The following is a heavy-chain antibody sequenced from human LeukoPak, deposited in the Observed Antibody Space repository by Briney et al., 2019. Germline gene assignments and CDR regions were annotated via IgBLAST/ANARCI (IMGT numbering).Heavy chain of an antibody. CDR3: ARVGLASGWYVAPSLY. Sequence: GGSLRLSCAASGFTFSSYSMNWVRQAPGKGLEWVSYISSSSTIYYADSVKGRFTISRDNAKNSLYLQMNSLRAEDTAVYYCARVGLASGWYVAPSLYWGQGTLVTVSS. J-gene: IGHJ4*02. CDR1: GFTFSSYS. CDR2: ISSSSTI. V-gene: IGHV3-48*01. D-gene: IGHD6-19*01.